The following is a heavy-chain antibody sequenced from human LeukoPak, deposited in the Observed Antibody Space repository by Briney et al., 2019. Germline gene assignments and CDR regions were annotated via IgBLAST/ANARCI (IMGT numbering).Heavy chain of an antibody. CDR2: INPNSGGT. D-gene: IGHD3-10*01. Sequence: ASVKVSCKASGYTFTGYYMHWVRQAPGQGLEWMGWINPNSGGTNYAQKFQGRVTMTRDTSISTAYMELSRLRSDDAAVYYCARDGNVITMVRGVIITPPYYYMDVWGKGTTVTVSS. CDR3: ARDGNVITMVRGVIITPPYYYMDV. J-gene: IGHJ6*03. CDR1: GYTFTGYY. V-gene: IGHV1-2*02.